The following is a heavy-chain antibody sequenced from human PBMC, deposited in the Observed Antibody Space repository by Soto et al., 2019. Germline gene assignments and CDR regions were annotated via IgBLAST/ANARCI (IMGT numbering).Heavy chain of an antibody. J-gene: IGHJ6*02. CDR3: ARDLTNYDFWSGYYAPYYYYYGMDV. D-gene: IGHD3-3*01. V-gene: IGHV3-7*01. CDR2: IKRDGSEK. CDR1: GFTFSSYW. Sequence: GGSLRLSCAASGFTFSSYWMSWVRQAPGKGLEWVANIKRDGSEKYYVDSVKGRFTISRDNAKNSLYLQMNSLRAEDTAVYYCARDLTNYDFWSGYYAPYYYYYGMDVWGQGTTVTVSS.